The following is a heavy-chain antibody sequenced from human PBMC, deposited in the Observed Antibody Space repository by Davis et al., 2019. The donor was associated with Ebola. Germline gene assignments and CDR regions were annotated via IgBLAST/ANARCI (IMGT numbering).Heavy chain of an antibody. CDR2: ISSDSDYI. CDR1: GFTFSTYS. J-gene: IGHJ3*02. D-gene: IGHD5-18*01. CDR3: ARDPDTAMASDAFDI. V-gene: IGHV3-21*01. Sequence: GGSLRLSCVASGFTFSTYSMSWVRQAPGKGLEWVSSISSDSDYIYYADSVKGRFTISRDNAKNSLYLQMNSLRDEDSAVYYCARDPDTAMASDAFDIWGQGTMVTVSS.